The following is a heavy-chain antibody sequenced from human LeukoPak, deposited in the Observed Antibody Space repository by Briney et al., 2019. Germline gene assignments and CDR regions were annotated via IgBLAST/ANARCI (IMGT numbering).Heavy chain of an antibody. CDR2: IYYSGST. Sequence: PSETLSLTCTVSGGSISSSSYYWSWIRQPPGKGLEWIGYIYYSGSTNYNPSLKSRVTISVDTSKNQFSLKLSSVTAADTAVYYCARPHTYYYYMDVWGKGTTVTVSS. J-gene: IGHJ6*03. CDR3: ARPHTYYYYMDV. V-gene: IGHV4-61*01. CDR1: GGSISSSSYY.